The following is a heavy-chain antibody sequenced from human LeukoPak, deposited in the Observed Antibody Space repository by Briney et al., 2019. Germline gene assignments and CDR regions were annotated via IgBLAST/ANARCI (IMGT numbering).Heavy chain of an antibody. D-gene: IGHD3-9*01. CDR2: INHSGST. V-gene: IGHV4-34*01. CDR1: GGSFSGYY. J-gene: IGHJ4*02. Sequence: SETLSLTCAVYGGSFSGYYWSWIRQPPGKGLEWIGEINHSGSTNYNPSLKSRVTISVDTSKNQFSLKLSSVTAADTAVYYCARVSCRPYYDILTGYYKGPCYFDYWGQGTLVTVSS. CDR3: ARVSCRPYYDILTGYYKGPCYFDY.